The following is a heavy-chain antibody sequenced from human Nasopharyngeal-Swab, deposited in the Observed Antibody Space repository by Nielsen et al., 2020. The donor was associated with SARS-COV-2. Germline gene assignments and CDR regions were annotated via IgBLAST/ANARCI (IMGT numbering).Heavy chain of an antibody. D-gene: IGHD3/OR15-3a*01. V-gene: IGHV1-46*01. CDR1: GYTFTSYY. J-gene: IGHJ6*02. CDR3: ARDEVGTGYWTGYGMDV. CDR2: INPSGGST. Sequence: ASVKVSCKTSGYTFTSYYMHWVRQAPGQGLEWMGIINPSGGSTSYAQKFQGRVTMTRDTSTSTVYMELSGLRSEDTAVYYCARDEVGTGYWTGYGMDVWGQGTTVPSP.